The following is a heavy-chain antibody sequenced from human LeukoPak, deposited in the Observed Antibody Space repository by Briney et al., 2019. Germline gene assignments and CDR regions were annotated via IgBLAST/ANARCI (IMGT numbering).Heavy chain of an antibody. CDR3: ARDPTIVGSNWFDP. Sequence: SETLSLTCAVYGGSFSGYYWSWIRQPPGKGLEWIGEINHSGSTNYNPSLKSRVTISVDTSKNQFSLKLSSVTAADTAVYYCARDPTIVGSNWFDPWGQGTLVTVSS. CDR1: GGSFSGYY. V-gene: IGHV4-34*01. J-gene: IGHJ5*02. CDR2: INHSGST. D-gene: IGHD5-12*01.